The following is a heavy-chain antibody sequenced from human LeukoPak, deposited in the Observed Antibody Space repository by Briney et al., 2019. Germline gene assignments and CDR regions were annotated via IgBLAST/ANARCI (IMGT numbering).Heavy chain of an antibody. Sequence: PSETLSLTCTVSGGSISSYYWSWIRQPPGKGLEWIGYIYYSGSTNYNPSLKSRVTISLDTSKNQFSLKLSSVTAADTAVYYCARGRPKYYYGMDVWGHGTTVTVSS. V-gene: IGHV4-59*01. CDR2: IYYSGST. CDR3: ARGRPKYYYGMDV. J-gene: IGHJ6*02. CDR1: GGSISSYY.